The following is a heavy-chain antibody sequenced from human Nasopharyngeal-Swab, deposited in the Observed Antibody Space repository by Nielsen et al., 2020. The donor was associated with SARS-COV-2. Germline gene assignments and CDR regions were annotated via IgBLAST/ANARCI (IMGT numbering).Heavy chain of an antibody. CDR1: GYSISSGYY. J-gene: IGHJ3*02. Sequence: SETLSLTCTVSGYSISSGYYWGWIRQPPGKGLEWIGSIYHSGSTYYNPSLKSRVTISVDTSKNQFSLKLSSVTAADTAVYYCASSLGTGYSSGWYWDAHAFDIWGQGTMVTVSS. D-gene: IGHD6-19*01. V-gene: IGHV4-38-2*02. CDR3: ASSLGTGYSSGWYWDAHAFDI. CDR2: IYHSGST.